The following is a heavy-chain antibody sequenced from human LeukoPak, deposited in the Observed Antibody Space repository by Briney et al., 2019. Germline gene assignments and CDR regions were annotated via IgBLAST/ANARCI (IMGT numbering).Heavy chain of an antibody. D-gene: IGHD4-17*01. V-gene: IGHV1-18*01. CDR3: ARYGDYAPRYFDL. Sequence: ASVKVSCKASGYIFINYGICWVRQAPGQGLEWMGWISAYSGNTKYAQKFQGRLTMITDTSTSTAYVDLRSLRSDDTAVYYCARYGDYAPRYFDLWGRGTLVTVSS. CDR1: GYIFINYG. CDR2: ISAYSGNT. J-gene: IGHJ2*01.